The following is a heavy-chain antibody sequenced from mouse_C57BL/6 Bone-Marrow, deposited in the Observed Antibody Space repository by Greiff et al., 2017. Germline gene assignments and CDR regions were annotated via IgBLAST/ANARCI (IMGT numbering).Heavy chain of an antibody. CDR1: GYTFTSYG. V-gene: IGHV1-81*01. Sequence: QVQLQQSGAELARPGASVKLSCKASGYTFTSYGISWVKQRTGQGLEWIGEIYPRSGNTSYNEKFKGKATLTADKSSSTAYMGLRSLTSEDSAVYFCARGGVPYYYAMDYWGQGTSVTVSS. CDR3: ARGGVPYYYAMDY. CDR2: IYPRSGNT. J-gene: IGHJ4*01.